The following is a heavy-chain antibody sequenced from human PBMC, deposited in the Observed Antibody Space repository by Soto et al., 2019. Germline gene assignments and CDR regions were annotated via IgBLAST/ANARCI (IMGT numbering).Heavy chain of an antibody. J-gene: IGHJ6*02. D-gene: IGHD6-13*01. CDR2: ISWDGGST. V-gene: IGHV3-43D*04. CDR3: AKGGYSSSWYRDYYYGMDV. CDR1: GFTFDDYA. Sequence: GGSLRLSCAASGFTFDDYAMHWVRQAPGKGLEWVSLISWDGGSTYYADSVKGRFTISRDNSKNSLYLQMNSLRAEDTALYYYAKGGYSSSWYRDYYYGMDVWGQGTTVTVSS.